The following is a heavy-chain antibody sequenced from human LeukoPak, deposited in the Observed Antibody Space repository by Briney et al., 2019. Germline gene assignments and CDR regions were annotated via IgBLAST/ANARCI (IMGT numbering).Heavy chain of an antibody. V-gene: IGHV1-69*01. D-gene: IGHD2-2*01. CDR2: IIPIFGTA. Sequence: GASVTVSCTASGGTFSSYAISWVRQAPGQGLEWMGGIIPIFGTANYAQKFQGRVTITADESTSTAYMELSSLRSEDTAVYYCARGHVPAAMNYFDYWGQGTLVTVSS. J-gene: IGHJ4*02. CDR3: ARGHVPAAMNYFDY. CDR1: GGTFSSYA.